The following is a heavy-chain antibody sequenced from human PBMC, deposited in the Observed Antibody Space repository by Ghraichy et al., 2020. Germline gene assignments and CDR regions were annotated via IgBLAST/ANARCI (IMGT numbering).Heavy chain of an antibody. CDR2: INSDGSST. CDR1: GFTFSGYW. J-gene: IGHJ4*02. D-gene: IGHD5-18*01. CDR3: ARGGEGYGNFDY. V-gene: IGHV3-74*01. Sequence: GGSLRLSCAGSGFTFSGYWMHWVRQAPGKGLVWVSRINSDGSSTSYADSVKGRFTISRDNAKNTLYLQMNSLRVEDTAVYYCARGGEGYGNFDYWGQETLVPVSS.